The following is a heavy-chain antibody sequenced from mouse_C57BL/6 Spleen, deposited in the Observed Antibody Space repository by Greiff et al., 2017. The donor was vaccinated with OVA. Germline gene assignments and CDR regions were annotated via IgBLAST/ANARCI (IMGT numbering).Heavy chain of an antibody. V-gene: IGHV1-64*01. Sequence: QVQLQQPGAELVKPGASVKLSCKASGYTFTSYWMHWVKQRPGQGLEWIGMIHPNSGSTNYNEKFKSKATLTVDKSSSTAYMQLSSLTSEDSAVYYGAGDDYDADWVDYWGQGTTLTVSS. J-gene: IGHJ2*01. D-gene: IGHD2-4*01. CDR3: AGDDYDADWVDY. CDR1: GYTFTSYW. CDR2: IHPNSGST.